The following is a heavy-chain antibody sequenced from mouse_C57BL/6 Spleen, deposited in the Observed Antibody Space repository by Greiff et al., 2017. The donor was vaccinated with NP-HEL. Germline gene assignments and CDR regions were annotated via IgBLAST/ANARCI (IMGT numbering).Heavy chain of an antibody. D-gene: IGHD1-1*01. J-gene: IGHJ4*01. V-gene: IGHV1-69*01. Sequence: QVQLQQSGAELVMPGASVKLSCKASGYTFTSYWMHWVKQRPGQGLEWIGEIDPSDSYTNYNQKFKGKSTLTVDKSSSTAYMQLSSLTSEDSAVYYCAATVVARDYAMDYWGQGTSVTVSS. CDR3: AATVVARDYAMDY. CDR1: GYTFTSYW. CDR2: IDPSDSYT.